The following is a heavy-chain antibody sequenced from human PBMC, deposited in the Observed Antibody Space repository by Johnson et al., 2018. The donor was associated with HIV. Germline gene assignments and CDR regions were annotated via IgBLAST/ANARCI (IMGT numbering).Heavy chain of an antibody. J-gene: IGHJ3*02. V-gene: IGHV3-30*02. CDR3: AKETLIGDAFDI. D-gene: IGHD2-15*01. CDR2: IRYDGSNK. Sequence: QVQLVESGGGLVKPGGSLRLSCAASGFTFSNAWMSWVRQAPGKGLEWVAFIRYDGSNKYYADSVMVRSTISRDNAKNTVYLQMDSLRGEDTAVYYCAKETLIGDAFDIWGQGTVVTVSS. CDR1: GFTFSNAW.